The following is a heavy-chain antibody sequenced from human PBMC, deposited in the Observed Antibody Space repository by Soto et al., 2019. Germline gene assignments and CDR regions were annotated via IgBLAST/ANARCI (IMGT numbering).Heavy chain of an antibody. CDR3: ARGRIRVRGVIALGPYYYYYGMDV. Sequence: GASVKVSCKASGYTFTSYDINWVRQATGQGLEWMGWMNPNSGNTGYAQKFQGRVTMTRNTSISTAYMELSSLRSEDTAVYYCARGRIRVRGVIALGPYYYYYGMDVWGQGTTVTAP. J-gene: IGHJ6*02. V-gene: IGHV1-8*01. CDR1: GYTFTSYD. CDR2: MNPNSGNT. D-gene: IGHD3-10*01.